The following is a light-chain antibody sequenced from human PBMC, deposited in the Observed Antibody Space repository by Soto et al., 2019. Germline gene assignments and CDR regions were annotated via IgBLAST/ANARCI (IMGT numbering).Light chain of an antibody. CDR3: QQYGSSPQT. V-gene: IGKV3-20*01. CDR2: GAS. CDR1: QSVATSQ. J-gene: IGKJ4*01. Sequence: EIVLTQSPGTLSLSPGERATLFCRASQSVATSQLAWYQQKPGQAPRLLIGASSRATGVPDRFIASGSGTDFTLTISRLEPEDFAVYYCQQYGSSPQTFGGGTKVEIK.